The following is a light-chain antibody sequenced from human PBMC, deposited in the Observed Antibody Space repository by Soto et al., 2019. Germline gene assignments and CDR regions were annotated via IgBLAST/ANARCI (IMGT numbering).Light chain of an antibody. CDR3: QQYNSWLWT. V-gene: IGKV3-15*01. CDR2: GAF. CDR1: QSVSSK. J-gene: IGKJ1*01. Sequence: EIVMTQSPATLSVSPGECATLSCRASQSVSSKLAWYQQKPGQAPRLLIYGAFTRATGIPARFSGSGSGTEFTLIISSLQSEDSAVYYCQQYNSWLWTFGQGTKVEIK.